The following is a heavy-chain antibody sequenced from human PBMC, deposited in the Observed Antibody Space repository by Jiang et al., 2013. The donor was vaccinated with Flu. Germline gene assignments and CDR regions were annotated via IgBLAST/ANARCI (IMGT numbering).Heavy chain of an antibody. CDR1: GFTFSSYV. V-gene: IGHV3-23*04. J-gene: IGHJ1*01. CDR2: ISGRGGGT. Sequence: VQLVESGGGLVQPGGSLRLSCAASGFTFSSYVMSWVRQAPGKGLEWVSAISGRGGGTFYADSVKGRFTISSDNSKSTLYLQMNSLRAEDTAVYYCAKDEGRSNGHEYFQHWGRGTLVTVSS. CDR3: AKDEGRSNGHEYFQH. D-gene: IGHD1-1*01.